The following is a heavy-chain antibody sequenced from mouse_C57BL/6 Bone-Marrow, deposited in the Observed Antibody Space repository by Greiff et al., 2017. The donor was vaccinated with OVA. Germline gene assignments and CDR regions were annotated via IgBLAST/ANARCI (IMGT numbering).Heavy chain of an antibody. Sequence: VKLQESGAELVKPGASVKLSCKASGYTFTSYWMQWVKQRPGQGLEWIGEIDPSDSYTNYNQKFKGKATLTVDTASSTAYMQLSSLTSEDSAVYYCAREGAYDYDAMDYWGQGTSVTVSS. CDR3: AREGAYDYDAMDY. CDR1: GYTFTSYW. CDR2: IDPSDSYT. V-gene: IGHV1-50*01. J-gene: IGHJ4*01. D-gene: IGHD3-1*01.